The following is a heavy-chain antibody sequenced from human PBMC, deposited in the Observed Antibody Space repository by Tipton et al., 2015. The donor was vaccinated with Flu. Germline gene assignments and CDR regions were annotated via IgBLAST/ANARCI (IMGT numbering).Heavy chain of an antibody. J-gene: IGHJ4*02. CDR3: ATEGIAAAGRPREAGSFDY. D-gene: IGHD6-13*01. CDR1: GFTFSSYG. CDR2: ILYDGTNK. Sequence: SLRLSCAASGFTFSSYGMHWVRQAPGKGLEWVAFILYDGTNKYYADSVKGRFSISRDNSKNTLYLQMNSLRAEETAVYYCATEGIAAAGRPREAGSFDYWGQGTLVTVAS. V-gene: IGHV3-30*02.